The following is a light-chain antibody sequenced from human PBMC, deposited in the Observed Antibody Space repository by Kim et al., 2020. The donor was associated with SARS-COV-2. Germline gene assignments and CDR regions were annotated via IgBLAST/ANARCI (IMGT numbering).Light chain of an antibody. CDR3: QQYNSYSWT. Sequence: ASVGYRVTITCRASQSISSWLAWYQQKPGKAPKLLIYKASSLESGVPSRFSGSGSGTEFTLTISSLQPDDFATYYCQQYNSYSWTFGQGTKVDIK. V-gene: IGKV1-5*03. J-gene: IGKJ1*01. CDR2: KAS. CDR1: QSISSW.